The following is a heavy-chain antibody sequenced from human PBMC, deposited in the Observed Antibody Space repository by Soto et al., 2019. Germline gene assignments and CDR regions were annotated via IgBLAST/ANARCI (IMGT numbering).Heavy chain of an antibody. J-gene: IGHJ4*02. Sequence: SETLSLTCTVSGGSISSSSYYWGWIRQPPGKGLEWIGSIYYSGSTYYNPSLKSRVTISVDTSKNQFSLKLSSVTAADTAVYYCARLPRRGYSSSWYLWGQGTLVTVPS. CDR2: IYYSGST. CDR3: ARLPRRGYSSSWYL. D-gene: IGHD6-13*01. CDR1: GGSISSSSYY. V-gene: IGHV4-39*01.